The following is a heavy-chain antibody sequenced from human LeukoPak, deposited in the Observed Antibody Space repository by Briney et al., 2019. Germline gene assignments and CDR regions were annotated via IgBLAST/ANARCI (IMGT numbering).Heavy chain of an antibody. J-gene: IGHJ4*02. CDR3: ATLVGASVEYFDY. V-gene: IGHV3-30*02. CDR2: ILYDGTNK. Sequence: GGSLRLSCAASGFTFSDYGMHWVRQAPGKGLEWVAFILYDGTNKYYADSVKGRFTISRDNSKNRLYLQMNSLRAEDTAVYNCATLVGASVEYFDYWGQGTLVTVSP. D-gene: IGHD1-26*01. CDR1: GFTFSDYG.